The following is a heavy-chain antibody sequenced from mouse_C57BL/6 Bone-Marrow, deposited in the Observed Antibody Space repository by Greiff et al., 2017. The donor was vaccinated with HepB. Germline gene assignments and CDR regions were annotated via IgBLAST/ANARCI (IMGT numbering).Heavy chain of an antibody. V-gene: IGHV14-4*01. CDR3: TTWGTTVVPYFDY. J-gene: IGHJ2*01. CDR2: IDPENGDT. Sequence: VQLKQSGAELVRPGASVKLSCTASGFNIKDDYMHWVKQRPEQGLEWIGWIDPENGDTEYASKFQGKATITADTSSNTAYLQLSSLTSEDTAVYYCTTWGTTVVPYFDYWGQGTTLTVSS. D-gene: IGHD1-1*01. CDR1: GFNIKDDY.